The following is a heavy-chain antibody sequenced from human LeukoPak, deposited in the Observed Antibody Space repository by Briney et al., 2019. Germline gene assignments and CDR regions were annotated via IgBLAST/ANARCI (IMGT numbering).Heavy chain of an antibody. Sequence: QPGGSLRLSCAASGFTFSGYWMHWVRQAPGKGLVWVSRINSDGSSTSYADSVKGRFTISRDSAKNTLYLQMNSLRAEDTAVYYCVGDGYSYGFMLAFDIWGLGTRVTVSS. J-gene: IGHJ3*02. D-gene: IGHD5-18*01. CDR3: VGDGYSYGFMLAFDI. V-gene: IGHV3-74*01. CDR2: INSDGSST. CDR1: GFTFSGYW.